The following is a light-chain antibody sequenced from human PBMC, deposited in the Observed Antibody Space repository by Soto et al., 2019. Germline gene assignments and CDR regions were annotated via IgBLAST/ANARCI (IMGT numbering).Light chain of an antibody. CDR3: QQRHMWPIT. CDR1: QSISSGN. Sequence: EIVLTQSPGTLSLSPGERATLSCRASQSISSGNLAWYQQKPGQAPRLLVYGASSRATGIPPRSSGSGSGTDFTLTISSLEPEDSAVYYCQQRHMWPITFGQGTRLEIK. J-gene: IGKJ5*01. CDR2: GAS. V-gene: IGKV3D-20*02.